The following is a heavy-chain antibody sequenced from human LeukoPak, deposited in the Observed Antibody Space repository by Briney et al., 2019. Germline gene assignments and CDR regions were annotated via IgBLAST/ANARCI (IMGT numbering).Heavy chain of an antibody. CDR1: GGSINKYY. Sequence: SETLSLTCTDSGGSINKYYWSWIRQPPRKGLEWIGYIYYRGSTNYNPPLKSRVTFSVDTSNNQFSLKLNSVTAADTAVYYCARGGDYGDLRYFDYWGQGTLVTVSS. CDR2: IYYRGST. V-gene: IGHV4-59*01. D-gene: IGHD4-17*01. J-gene: IGHJ4*02. CDR3: ARGGDYGDLRYFDY.